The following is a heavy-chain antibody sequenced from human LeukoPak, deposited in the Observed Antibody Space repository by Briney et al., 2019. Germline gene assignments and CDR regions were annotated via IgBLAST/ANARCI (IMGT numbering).Heavy chain of an antibody. D-gene: IGHD3-16*01. CDR3: VRDQGGERWFDP. V-gene: IGHV3-21*01. J-gene: IGHJ5*02. CDR1: GFTFGSYA. CDR2: ISSGSSFI. Sequence: GGSLRLSCAASGFTFGSYAMNWVRQAPGKGLEWVSSISSGSSFIYYAGSVKGRFTIARDNAKNSLYLQMNSLRPEDTAIYYCVRDQGGERWFDPWGQGTLVTVSS.